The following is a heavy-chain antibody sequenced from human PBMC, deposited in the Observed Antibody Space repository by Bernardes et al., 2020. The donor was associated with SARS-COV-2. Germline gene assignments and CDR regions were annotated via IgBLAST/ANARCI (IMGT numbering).Heavy chain of an antibody. Sequence: GGSLRLSCAAPGFTFSTYWVHWVRPAPGEGLGWGSVIYRGGQTYYADSVKGRFTISRDNSKNSLYLQMNSLRAEDTAVYYCARRYSTNWAHDCWGQGTLVTVSS. V-gene: IGHV3-66*04. CDR2: IYRGGQT. J-gene: IGHJ4*02. CDR1: GFTFSTYW. CDR3: ARRYSTNWAHDC. D-gene: IGHD6-13*01.